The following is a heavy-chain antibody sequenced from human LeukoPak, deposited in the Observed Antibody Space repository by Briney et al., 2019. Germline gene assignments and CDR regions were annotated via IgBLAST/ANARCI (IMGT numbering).Heavy chain of an antibody. D-gene: IGHD5-18*01. CDR3: ARCGYSDGWSCDH. V-gene: IGHV1-3*04. J-gene: IGHJ5*02. CDR1: GYTFTSYA. CDR2: INTGNGNT. Sequence: GASVKVSCKASGYTFTSYAMHWVRQAPGQRLEWMGWINTGNGNTKYSQKFQGRVTVTRDTSASTAYMELSSLRSEDTAVYYCARCGYSDGWSCDHWGQGTLVTVSS.